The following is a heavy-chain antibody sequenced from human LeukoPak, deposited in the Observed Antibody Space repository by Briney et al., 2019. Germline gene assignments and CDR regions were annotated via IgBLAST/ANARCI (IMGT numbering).Heavy chain of an antibody. J-gene: IGHJ5*02. CDR2: IIPILGIA. CDR1: GGTFSSYA. V-gene: IGHV1-69*04. CDR3: ARGAGYCSSTSCSQSYNWFDP. D-gene: IGHD2-2*03. Sequence: GASVKVSCKASGGTFSSYAISWVRQAPGQGLEWMGRIIPILGIANYAQKFQGRVTITADKSTSTAYMELSSLRSEDTAVYYCARGAGYCSSTSCSQSYNWFDPWGQGTLVTVSS.